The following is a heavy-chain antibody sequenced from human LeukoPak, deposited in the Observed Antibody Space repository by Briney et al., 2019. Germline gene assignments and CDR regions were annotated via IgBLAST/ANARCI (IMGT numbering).Heavy chain of an antibody. CDR1: GYTLTSYG. Sequence: GASVKVSCKASGYTLTSYGISWVRQAPGQGLEWMGWISAYNGNTNYAQKLQGRVTMTTDTSTSTAYMELRSLRSDDTAVYYCARDTIFGVVIYFDYWGQGTLVTVSS. V-gene: IGHV1-18*01. CDR3: ARDTIFGVVIYFDY. CDR2: ISAYNGNT. D-gene: IGHD3-3*01. J-gene: IGHJ4*02.